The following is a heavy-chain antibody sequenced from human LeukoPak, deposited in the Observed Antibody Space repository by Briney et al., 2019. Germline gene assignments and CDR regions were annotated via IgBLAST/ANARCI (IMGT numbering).Heavy chain of an antibody. D-gene: IGHD3-3*01. CDR1: GFTFSSHA. V-gene: IGHV3-23*01. J-gene: IGHJ4*02. Sequence: GGSLRLSCAASGFTFSSHAMGWVRQAPGKGLEWVSAISGSGGSTYYADSVKGRFTISRDNSKNTLYLQMNSLRAEDTAVYYCASLRFLEWLSPPGDYWGQGTLVTVSS. CDR3: ASLRFLEWLSPPGDY. CDR2: ISGSGGST.